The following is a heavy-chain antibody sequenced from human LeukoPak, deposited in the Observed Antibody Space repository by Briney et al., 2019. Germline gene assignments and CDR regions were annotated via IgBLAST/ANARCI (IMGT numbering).Heavy chain of an antibody. V-gene: IGHV3-7*01. CDR3: AREGVAVAAHYYYYYMDV. J-gene: IGHJ6*03. CDR1: GFTFSSYW. Sequence: PGGSLRLSCAASGFTFSSYWMSWVRQAPGKGLEWVANIKQDGSEKYYVDSVKGRFTISRDNAKNSLYLQMNSLRAEDTAVYYCAREGVAVAAHYYYYYMDVWGKGTTVTVSS. D-gene: IGHD6-19*01. CDR2: IKQDGSEK.